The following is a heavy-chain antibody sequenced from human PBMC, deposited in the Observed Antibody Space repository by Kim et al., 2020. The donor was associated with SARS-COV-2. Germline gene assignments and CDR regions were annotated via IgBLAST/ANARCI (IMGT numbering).Heavy chain of an antibody. CDR2: IYPGDSDT. CDR3: ARPGYGSGSYYPHYFDY. CDR1: GYSFTSYW. Sequence: GESLKISCKGSGYSFTSYWIGWVRQMPGKGLEWMGIIYPGDSDTRYSPSFQGQVTISADKSISTAYLQWSSLKASDTAMYYCARPGYGSGSYYPHYFDYWGQGTLVTVSS. D-gene: IGHD3-10*01. V-gene: IGHV5-51*01. J-gene: IGHJ4*02.